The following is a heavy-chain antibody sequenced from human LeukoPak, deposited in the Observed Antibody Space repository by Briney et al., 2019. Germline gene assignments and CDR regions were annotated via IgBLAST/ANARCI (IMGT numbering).Heavy chain of an antibody. CDR1: GYTFTKYY. CDR2: IDPSGGST. D-gene: IGHD6-13*01. Sequence: ASVKVSCKASGYTFTKYYMHWVRQAPGQGLEWMGIIDPSGGSTSYAQTFQGRVTMTRDTSTSTFYMELSSLRSEDTAVYYCARGRGIAAPGPRSLFDYWGQGILVTVSS. V-gene: IGHV1-46*01. CDR3: ARGRGIAAPGPRSLFDY. J-gene: IGHJ4*02.